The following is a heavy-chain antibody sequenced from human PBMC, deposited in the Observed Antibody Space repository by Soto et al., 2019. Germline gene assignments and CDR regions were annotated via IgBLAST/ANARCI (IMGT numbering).Heavy chain of an antibody. Sequence: PGGSLRLSCAASGFTFSSYAMSWVRQAPGKGLEWVSAISGSGGYTIYADSVKGRFSASRHISKNTLYLHMNSLRPEDTAMYYCARVDRHGYEGNDPPPLYIYGMDVWGQGTTVTVSS. D-gene: IGHD2-2*03. CDR3: ARVDRHGYEGNDPPPLYIYGMDV. CDR1: GFTFSSYA. CDR2: ISGSGGYT. J-gene: IGHJ6*02. V-gene: IGHV3-23*01.